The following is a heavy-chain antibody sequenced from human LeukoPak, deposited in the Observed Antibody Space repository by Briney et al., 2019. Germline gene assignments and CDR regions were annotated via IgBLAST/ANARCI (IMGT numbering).Heavy chain of an antibody. CDR2: IKKDGSEK. CDR3: ARDWRSQLVLLDY. V-gene: IGHV3-7*03. Sequence: GGSLRLSCAASGFTFSSYWMSWVRQAPGKGLEWVANIKKDGSEKYYVDSVKGRFTISRDNAKKSLYLQMNSLRAEDTALYYCARDWRSQLVLLDYWGQGTLVTVSS. CDR1: GFTFSSYW. J-gene: IGHJ4*02. D-gene: IGHD6-13*01.